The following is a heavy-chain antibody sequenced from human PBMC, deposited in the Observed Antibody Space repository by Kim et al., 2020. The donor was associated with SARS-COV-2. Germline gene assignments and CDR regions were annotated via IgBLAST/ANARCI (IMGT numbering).Heavy chain of an antibody. V-gene: IGHV5-51*01. CDR2: TYHGNYDT. D-gene: IGHD3-10*01. CDR1: GYDFSGQW. Sequence: GESLKISCTVSGYDFSGQWIAWVRQTTGKGLEWMGVTYHGNYDTAYSPSFQGQVTISAERSLNTAYLQWSSLKASDTATYFCARVEYSWGSYYKGGLDPWGQGTQVTDSS. CDR3: ARVEYSWGSYYKGGLDP. J-gene: IGHJ5*02.